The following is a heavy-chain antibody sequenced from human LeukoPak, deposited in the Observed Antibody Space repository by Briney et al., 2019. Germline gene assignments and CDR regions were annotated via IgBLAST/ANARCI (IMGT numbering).Heavy chain of an antibody. CDR3: AKDLYSGSYDSHRSFDS. CDR1: GFTFDDYG. CDR2: ISWNSITI. D-gene: IGHD1-26*01. Sequence: SLRLSCAASGFTFDDYGMHWVRQAPGKGPEWVSGISWNSITIGYADAVKGRFTISRDNAKNSLYLQMNSLRAEDTALYYCAKDLYSGSYDSHRSFDSWGQGTMVTVSS. J-gene: IGHJ3*01. V-gene: IGHV3-9*01.